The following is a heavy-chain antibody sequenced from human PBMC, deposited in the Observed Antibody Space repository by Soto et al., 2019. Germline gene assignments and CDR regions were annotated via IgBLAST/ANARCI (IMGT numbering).Heavy chain of an antibody. V-gene: IGHV1-18*01. J-gene: IGHJ4*02. CDR1: GSTITAYG. Sequence: QVQLVQSGDEVKQPGASVKVSCKASGSTITAYGISWVRQAPGQGLEWMAWISSHNGNTYYAQNLQGRGTMTTDTSTSTAYMELRSLRSDDTAVYYCASSSIAAAGPFDYWGQGALVTVSS. D-gene: IGHD6-13*01. CDR2: ISSHNGNT. CDR3: ASSSIAAAGPFDY.